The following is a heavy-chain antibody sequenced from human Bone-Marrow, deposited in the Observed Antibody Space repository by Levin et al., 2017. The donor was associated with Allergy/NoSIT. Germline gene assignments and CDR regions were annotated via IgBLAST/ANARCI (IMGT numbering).Heavy chain of an antibody. Sequence: GESLKISCAASGFTFSSYSMNWVRQAPGKGLEWVSSISSSSSYIYYADSVKGRFTISRDNAKNSLYLQMNSLRAEDTAVYYCASESSGYAFDIWGQGTMVTVSS. J-gene: IGHJ3*02. CDR2: ISSSSSYI. D-gene: IGHD6-19*01. CDR1: GFTFSSYS. CDR3: ASESSGYAFDI. V-gene: IGHV3-21*01.